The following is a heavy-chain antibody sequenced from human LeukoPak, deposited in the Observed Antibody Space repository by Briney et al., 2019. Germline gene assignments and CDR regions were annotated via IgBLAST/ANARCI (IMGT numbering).Heavy chain of an antibody. Sequence: SETLSLTCTVSGGSISSSSYYWGWIRQPPGKGLEWIGNIYYSGSTYYNPSLESRVTMSLDTSKNQFSLKLSSVTAADTAVYYCARGNEYSSSNYWGQGTLVTVSS. CDR1: GGSISSSSYY. CDR2: IYYSGST. CDR3: ARGNEYSSSNY. V-gene: IGHV4-39*07. D-gene: IGHD6-6*01. J-gene: IGHJ4*02.